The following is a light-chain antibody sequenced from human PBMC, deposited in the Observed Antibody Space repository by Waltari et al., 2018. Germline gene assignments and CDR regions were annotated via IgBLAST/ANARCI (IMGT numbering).Light chain of an antibody. CDR1: SSDVGSYNL. CDR3: CSYAGSTSWV. J-gene: IGLJ3*02. V-gene: IGLV2-23*01. Sequence: QSALTQPASVSGSPGQSITIFCTGTSSDVGSYNLVSWYQQYPGKAPKLMIYDGSKRASGVSNRFSGSKSGNTASLTISGLQAEDGADYYCCSYAGSTSWVFGGGTKLTVL. CDR2: DGS.